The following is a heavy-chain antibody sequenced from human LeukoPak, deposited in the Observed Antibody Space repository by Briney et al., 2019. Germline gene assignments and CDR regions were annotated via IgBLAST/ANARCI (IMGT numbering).Heavy chain of an antibody. V-gene: IGHV3-21*01. CDR3: ARDAGYCSSTSCQVNI. CDR2: ISGSSSYI. D-gene: IGHD2-2*01. J-gene: IGHJ3*02. CDR1: GFTFSSYR. Sequence: PGGSLRLSCAASGFTFSSYRMNWVRQAPGKGLEWVSSISGSSSYIYYADSVKGRFTISRDNAKNSLYLQMNSLRAEDTAVYYCARDAGYCSSTSCQVNIWGQGTMVPVSS.